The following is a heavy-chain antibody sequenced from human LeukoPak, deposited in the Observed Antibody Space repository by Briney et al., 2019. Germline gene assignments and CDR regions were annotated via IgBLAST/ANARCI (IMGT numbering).Heavy chain of an antibody. D-gene: IGHD2-2*01. CDR2: ISSSGSTI. Sequence: GGSLRLSCAASGFTFSSYEINWVRQAPGKGLEWVSYISSSGSTIYYADSVKGRFTISRDNAKNSLYLQMNSLRAGDTAVYYCASAGGVVVPAAYYYYGMDVWGQGTLVTVSS. CDR1: GFTFSSYE. J-gene: IGHJ6*02. CDR3: ASAGGVVVPAAYYYYGMDV. V-gene: IGHV3-48*03.